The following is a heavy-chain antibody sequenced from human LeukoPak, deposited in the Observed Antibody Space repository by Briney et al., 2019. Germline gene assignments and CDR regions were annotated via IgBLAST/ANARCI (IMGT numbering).Heavy chain of an antibody. CDR2: IYYSGST. Sequence: SETLSLTCTVSGGSISSGDYYWSWIRQPPGKGLEWTGYIYYSGSTYYNPSLKSRVTISVDTSKNQFSLKLSSVTAADTAVYYLAKSPLKYQGRPGNPDWGQGTLGTGSS. J-gene: IGHJ4*02. D-gene: IGHD1-14*01. V-gene: IGHV4-30-4*01. CDR3: AKSPLKYQGRPGNPD. CDR1: GGSISSGDYY.